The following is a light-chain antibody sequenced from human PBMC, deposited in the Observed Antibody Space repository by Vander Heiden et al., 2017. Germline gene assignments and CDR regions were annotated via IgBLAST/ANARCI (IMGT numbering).Light chain of an antibody. Sequence: QSVLMQPPSVSAAPGQKVTISCSGGSSNIGYNSVSWYQQLPGTAPKFLIYDNNKRPSGIPDRFSGSKSGTSATLDITGLQTGDEAGYYCGAWDSSLSVVLFGGGTKLTVL. CDR3: GAWDSSLSVVL. V-gene: IGLV1-51*01. CDR1: SSNIGYNS. J-gene: IGLJ3*02. CDR2: DNN.